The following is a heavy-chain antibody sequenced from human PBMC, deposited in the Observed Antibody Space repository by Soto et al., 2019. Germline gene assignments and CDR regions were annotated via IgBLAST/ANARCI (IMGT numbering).Heavy chain of an antibody. J-gene: IGHJ4*02. Sequence: QVQLVASGGGLVKPGGSLRLSCEGSGFTFSDYYISWIRQAPGKGLEWISYSSNSGTFSRYADSVKGRFSISRDNTKNLLYLQMNSLRAEDTAVYYCARSGDNYNRLDYWGQGTPVTVSS. CDR2: SSNSGTFS. V-gene: IGHV3-11*06. D-gene: IGHD1-1*01. CDR3: ARSGDNYNRLDY. CDR1: GFTFSDYY.